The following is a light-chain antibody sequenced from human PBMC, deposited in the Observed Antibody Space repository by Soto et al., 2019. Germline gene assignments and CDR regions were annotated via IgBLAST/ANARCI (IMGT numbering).Light chain of an antibody. CDR2: EVD. Sequence: QSALTQPASVSGSPGQSITISGAGTTSDVAYYDLVSWYQQHPGRAPKLLIYEVDKRPSGISVRFSGSKSGATASLTISGLLPEDEAVYFCCTYAGHVPKFGGGTKLTVL. J-gene: IGLJ2*01. CDR1: TSDVAYYDL. CDR3: CTYAGHVPK. V-gene: IGLV2-23*02.